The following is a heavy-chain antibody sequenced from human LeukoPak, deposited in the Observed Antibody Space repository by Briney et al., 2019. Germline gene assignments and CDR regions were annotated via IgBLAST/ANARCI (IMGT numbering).Heavy chain of an antibody. D-gene: IGHD3-3*01. CDR3: ARHNYDFDFDS. J-gene: IGHJ4*02. CDR2: ISPKSGGT. V-gene: IGHV1-2*02. Sequence: ASVKVSCKASGYTFSDYYIHWVRQAPGQGLEWMGWISPKSGGTNYAQNFQGRVTMTRDTSTNTAYMELSRLRPDGTAVYYCARHNYDFDFDSWGQGALVTVSS. CDR1: GYTFSDYY.